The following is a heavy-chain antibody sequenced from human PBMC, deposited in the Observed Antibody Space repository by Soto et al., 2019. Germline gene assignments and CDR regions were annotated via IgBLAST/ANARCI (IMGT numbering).Heavy chain of an antibody. CDR2: SSYGGSNK. Sequence: QMQLVESGGGVVQPGTSLTLSCVASGFTFSAFGMHWVRQAPGKGLEWVAISSYGGSNKYYGDSVQGRFTISRDNSRDTLYMPMNNLRDEATAGYSCPIRPLRVLDYGDYTDYFNGMDVWGPGTTVTVSS. CDR3: PIRPLRVLDYGDYTDYFNGMDV. CDR1: GFTFSAFG. D-gene: IGHD4-17*01. V-gene: IGHV3-30*03. J-gene: IGHJ6*02.